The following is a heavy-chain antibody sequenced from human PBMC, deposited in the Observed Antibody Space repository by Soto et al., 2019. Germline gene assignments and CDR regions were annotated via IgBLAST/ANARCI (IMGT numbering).Heavy chain of an antibody. CDR1: GFTFSSYG. Sequence: QVQLVESGGGVVQPGRSLRLSCAASGFTFSSYGMHWVRQAPGKGLEWVAVIWYDGSNKYYADSVKGRFTMSRDNSKNTLYLQMNSLRAEDTAVYYCARDLPMTTAFDYWGQGTLVTVSS. CDR2: IWYDGSNK. CDR3: ARDLPMTTAFDY. V-gene: IGHV3-33*01. J-gene: IGHJ4*02. D-gene: IGHD4-17*01.